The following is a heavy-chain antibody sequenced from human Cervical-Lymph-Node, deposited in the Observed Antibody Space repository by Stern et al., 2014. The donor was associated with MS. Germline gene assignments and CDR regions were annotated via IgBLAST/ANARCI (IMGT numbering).Heavy chain of an antibody. CDR1: GFKFDDYA. CDR2: ISWNSGSL. D-gene: IGHD1-26*01. V-gene: IGHV3-9*01. CDR3: AKGQNSGSYYSSSYFDN. Sequence: EVQLLESGGGLVQPGRSLRLSCAASGFKFDDYAMHWVRQAPGKGLEWVSGISWNSGSLGYGDSVRGRFTISRDNAKNLVVLEMNSLSGEDTALYYCAKGQNSGSYYSSSYFDNWGQGTLVIVSS. J-gene: IGHJ4*03.